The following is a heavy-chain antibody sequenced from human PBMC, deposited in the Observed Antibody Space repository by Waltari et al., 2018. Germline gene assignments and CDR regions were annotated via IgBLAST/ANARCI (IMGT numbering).Heavy chain of an antibody. Sequence: QVQLVQSGSEVKKPGSSVKVSCKASGGTFSNYAISWVRQAPGQGLEWLGVLIPNCGTTNNAQKFQGRVTITADESTSTAYMELSSLRSEDTAIYYCARGAGYSYGYCDYWGQGTLVTVSS. CDR2: LIPNCGTT. J-gene: IGHJ4*02. D-gene: IGHD5-18*01. CDR1: GGTFSNYA. CDR3: ARGAGYSYGYCDY. V-gene: IGHV1-69*01.